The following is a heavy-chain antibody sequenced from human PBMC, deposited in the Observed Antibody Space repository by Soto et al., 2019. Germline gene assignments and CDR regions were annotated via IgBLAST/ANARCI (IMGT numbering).Heavy chain of an antibody. CDR3: ARVRDWFDP. CDR2: IDHSAYT. Sequence: SETLSLTCTVSGGSITSYHWSWIRQPPGKGLEWIGEIDHSAYTNYNPSLKSRVTISVDTSKNQFSLRRTPVTAADTAVYYCARVRDWFDPWGQGTLVTVSS. D-gene: IGHD3-3*01. CDR1: GGSITSYH. V-gene: IGHV4-34*01. J-gene: IGHJ5*02.